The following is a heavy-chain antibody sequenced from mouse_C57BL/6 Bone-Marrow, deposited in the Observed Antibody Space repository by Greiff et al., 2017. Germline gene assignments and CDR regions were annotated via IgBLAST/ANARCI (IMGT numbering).Heavy chain of an antibody. CDR2: SNPSSGYT. V-gene: IGHV1-4*01. D-gene: IGHD1-2*01. CDR1: GYTFNSYT. CDR3: SSSLDEAY. Sequence: VQLQQSGAELARPGASVKMSCKASGYTFNSYTMHWVKQRPGQGLEWIGYSNPSSGYTKYNQKFKDKATLTADKSSITAYLQLSSLTSEDSAVYYFSSSLDEAYWGQGTLVTVSA. J-gene: IGHJ3*01.